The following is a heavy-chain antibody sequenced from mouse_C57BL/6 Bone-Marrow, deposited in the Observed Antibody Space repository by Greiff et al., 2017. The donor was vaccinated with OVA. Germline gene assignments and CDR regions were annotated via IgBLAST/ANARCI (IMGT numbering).Heavy chain of an antibody. CDR2: ISYSGST. CDR1: GYSITSGYD. J-gene: IGHJ2*01. D-gene: IGHD4-1*01. Sequence: EVKLVESGPGMVKPSQSLSLTCTVTGYSITSGYDWHWLRHFPGNKLEWMGYISYSGSTNYNPSLKSRISITHDTSKNHFFLKLNSVTTEDTATYYCAREGLGQEFDDWGQGTTLTVSS. V-gene: IGHV3-1*01. CDR3: AREGLGQEFDD.